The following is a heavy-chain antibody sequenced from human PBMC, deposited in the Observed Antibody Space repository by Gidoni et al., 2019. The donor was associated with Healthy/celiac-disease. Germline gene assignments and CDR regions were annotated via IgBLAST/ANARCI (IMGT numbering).Heavy chain of an antibody. V-gene: IGHV3-23*01. CDR1: GFTFSSYA. CDR3: AKHGVRLLLRSWLDY. CDR2: ISGSGGST. D-gene: IGHD3-22*01. Sequence: EVQLLESGGGLVQPGGSLRLSCAASGFTFSSYAMSWVRQAPGKGLEWVSAISGSGGSTYYADSVKGRFTISRDNSKNTLYLQMNSLKAEDTAVYYCAKHGVRLLLRSWLDYWGQGTLVTVSS. J-gene: IGHJ4*02.